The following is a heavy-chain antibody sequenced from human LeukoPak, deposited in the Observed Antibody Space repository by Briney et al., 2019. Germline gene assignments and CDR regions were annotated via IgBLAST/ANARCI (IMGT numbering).Heavy chain of an antibody. CDR3: ARDRIDP. V-gene: IGHV3-7*01. Sequence: GGSLRLSCAASGFTFCSYWMSWVPQAPGKGLERVANIKKDGREKYYVDSVKGRFTISRDNAKNSLYLQMNSLRAEDTAVYYCARDRIDPWGQGTLVTVSA. CDR2: IKKDGREK. J-gene: IGHJ5*02. CDR1: GFTFCSYW.